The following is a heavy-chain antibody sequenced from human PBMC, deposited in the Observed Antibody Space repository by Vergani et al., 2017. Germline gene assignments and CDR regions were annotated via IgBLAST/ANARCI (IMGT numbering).Heavy chain of an antibody. CDR2: ISSSSSTI. D-gene: IGHD3-9*01. CDR3: ARDRERQYYDILTGYYYYYGMDV. V-gene: IGHV3-48*02. J-gene: IGHJ6*02. CDR1: GFTFSSYS. Sequence: EVQLVESGGGLVQPGGSLRLSCAASGFTFSSYSMNWDRQAPGKGLEWVSYISSSSSTIYYADSVKGRFTISRDNAKNSLYLQMNSLRDEDTAVYYCARDRERQYYDILTGYYYYYGMDVWGQGTTVTVSS.